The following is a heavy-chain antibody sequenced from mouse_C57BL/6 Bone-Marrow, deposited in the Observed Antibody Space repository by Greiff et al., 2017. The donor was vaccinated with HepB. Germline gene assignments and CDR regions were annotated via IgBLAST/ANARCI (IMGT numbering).Heavy chain of an antibody. CDR1: GYSITSGYY. D-gene: IGHD2-4*01. CDR2: ISYDGSN. V-gene: IGHV3-6*01. Sequence: VQLQQSGPGLVKPSQSLSLTCSVTGYSITSGYYWNWIRQFPGNKLEWMGYISYDGSNNYNPSLKNRISITRDTSKNQFFLKLNSVTTEDTATYYCARESGLPLYYAMDYWGQGTSVTVSS. J-gene: IGHJ4*01. CDR3: ARESGLPLYYAMDY.